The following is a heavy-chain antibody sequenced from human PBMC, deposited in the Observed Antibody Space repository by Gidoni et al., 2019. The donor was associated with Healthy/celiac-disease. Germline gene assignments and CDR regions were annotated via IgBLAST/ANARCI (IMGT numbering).Heavy chain of an antibody. CDR3: AKDLEDPMIVVVSAFDI. CDR2: IRGSGGSK. CDR1: GSTFSSYA. D-gene: IGHD3-22*01. Sequence: EVQLLASGGGLVQPGGSLRLSRAASGSTFSSYAMSWVRQAPGKGLEWVSAIRGSGGSKYYADSVKGRFTSSRDNSKNTLYLQMNSLIAEDTAVYYCAKDLEDPMIVVVSAFDIWGQGTMVTVSS. J-gene: IGHJ3*02. V-gene: IGHV3-23*01.